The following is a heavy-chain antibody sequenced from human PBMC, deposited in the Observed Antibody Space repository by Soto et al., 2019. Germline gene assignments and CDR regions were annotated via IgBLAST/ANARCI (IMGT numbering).Heavy chain of an antibody. J-gene: IGHJ6*02. CDR1: GYSFTSYW. CDR2: IDPSDSYT. D-gene: IGHD3-3*01. Sequence: PGESLKISCKGSGYSFTSYWISWVRQMPGKGLEWMGRIDPSDSYTNYSPSFQGHVTISADKSISTAYLQWSSLKASDTAMYYCASGSYYDFWSGYYRSYYSGMDVWGQGTTVTVPS. V-gene: IGHV5-10-1*01. CDR3: ASGSYYDFWSGYYRSYYSGMDV.